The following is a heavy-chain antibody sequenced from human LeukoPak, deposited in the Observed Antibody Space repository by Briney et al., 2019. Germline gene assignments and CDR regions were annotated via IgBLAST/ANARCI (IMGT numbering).Heavy chain of an antibody. J-gene: IGHJ4*02. V-gene: IGHV3-7*01. D-gene: IGHD5-18*01. Sequence: TGGSLRLSCAASGFTFINYWMSWVRQAPGKGLEWVANIKQDGNEKYYVDSVKGRFTISRDNAKNSLYLQMNSLRAEDTAVYYCASGYNYGYLFDYWGQGTLVTVSS. CDR3: ASGYNYGYLFDY. CDR1: GFTFINYW. CDR2: IKQDGNEK.